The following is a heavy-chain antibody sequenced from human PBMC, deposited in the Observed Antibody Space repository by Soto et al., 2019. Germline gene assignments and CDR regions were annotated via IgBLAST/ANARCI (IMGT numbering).Heavy chain of an antibody. CDR3: ARHLEGGGRSSYYFDN. D-gene: IGHD3-16*01. CDR2: IYPGDSDT. CDR1: GYSFTSYW. Sequence: GESLKISCKGSGYSFTSYWIAWVRQMPGKGLEWMGIIYPGDSDTRYSPSFQGQVTISVDKSISTAYLQWSSLKASDTAMYYCARHLEGGGRSSYYFDNWGQGTLVTVSS. V-gene: IGHV5-51*01. J-gene: IGHJ4*02.